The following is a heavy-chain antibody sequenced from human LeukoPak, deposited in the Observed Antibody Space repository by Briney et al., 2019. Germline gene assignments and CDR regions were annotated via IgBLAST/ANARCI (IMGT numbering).Heavy chain of an antibody. CDR1: GGSFSSYA. D-gene: IGHD3-10*01. CDR3: ARGHGITRVGGPEEYYDKYYGMDV. V-gene: IGHV1-69*13. Sequence: ASVKVSCKASGGSFSSYAVTWVRQAPGQGLEWMGGINPIFGPADYAQKFQGRVTITADDSTTAYMELRSLRSEDTAVYYCARGHGITRVGGPEEYYDKYYGMDVWGQGTTVTVSS. CDR2: INPIFGPA. J-gene: IGHJ6*02.